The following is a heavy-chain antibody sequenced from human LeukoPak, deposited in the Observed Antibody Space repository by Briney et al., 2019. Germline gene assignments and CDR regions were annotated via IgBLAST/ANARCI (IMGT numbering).Heavy chain of an antibody. CDR3: AKWGRGYCSGGSCYEQGATDY. D-gene: IGHD2-15*01. CDR1: GFTFSSYS. J-gene: IGHJ4*02. V-gene: IGHV3-21*04. Sequence: KPGGSLRLSCAASGFTFSSYSMNWVRQAPGKGLEWVSSISSSSSYIYYADSVKGRLTISRDNAKNSLYLQMNSLRAEDTAVYYCAKWGRGYCSGGSCYEQGATDYWGQGTLVTVSS. CDR2: ISSSSSYI.